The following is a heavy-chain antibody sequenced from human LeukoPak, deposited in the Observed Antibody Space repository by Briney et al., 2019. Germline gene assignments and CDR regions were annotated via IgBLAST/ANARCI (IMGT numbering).Heavy chain of an antibody. D-gene: IGHD5-24*01. CDR2: ISGSDGGT. CDR3: ARDLNYNFDC. CDR1: GFTFSSYA. V-gene: IGHV3-23*01. J-gene: IGHJ4*02. Sequence: GGSLRLSCAASGFTFSSYAMSWVRQAPGQGLEWVSGISGSDGGTYYADSVKGRFTISRDKSKNTLYLQMNSLRAEDTAVYFCARDLNYNFDCWGQGTLVTVSS.